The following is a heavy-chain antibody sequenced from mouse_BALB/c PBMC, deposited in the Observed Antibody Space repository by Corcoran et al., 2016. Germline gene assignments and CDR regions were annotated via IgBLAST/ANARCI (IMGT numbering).Heavy chain of an antibody. CDR1: GYTFRNYW. D-gene: IGHD3-3*01. Sequence: QVQLQQSGAELMKPGASVKISCKATGYTFRNYWVEWVKQRPGHGLEWIGEILPGSGSTNYNEKFKGKATFTADTSSNTAYMQLSSLTSEDSAVYYCARRDPWFAYWGQGTLVTVSA. V-gene: IGHV1-9*01. CDR3: ARRDPWFAY. CDR2: ILPGSGST. J-gene: IGHJ3*01.